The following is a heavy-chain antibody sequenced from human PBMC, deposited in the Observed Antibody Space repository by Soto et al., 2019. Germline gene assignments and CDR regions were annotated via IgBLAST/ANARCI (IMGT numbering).Heavy chain of an antibody. CDR1: RYTLTRYD. J-gene: IGHJ4*02. D-gene: IGHD3-10*01. V-gene: IGHV1-8*01. Sequence: DSVKASCQASRYTLTRYDINWVRRATGQGLEWMGWMNPNSGNAGYAQKFQGRVTMTRNTSISTAYMELSSLRSEETAVYYCARDLSLWFGELLFLPDWGQGTLVTVSS. CDR3: ARDLSLWFGELLFLPD. CDR2: MNPNSGNA.